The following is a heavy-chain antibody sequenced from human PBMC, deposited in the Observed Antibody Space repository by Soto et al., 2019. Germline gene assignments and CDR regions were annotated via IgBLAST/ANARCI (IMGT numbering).Heavy chain of an antibody. CDR2: IDAANGNT. CDR3: ARWSSMVPFDY. D-gene: IGHD2-2*01. CDR1: GYSFTNYV. Sequence: GASVKVSCKASGYSFTNYVMDWVRQAPGQGLEWMGWIDAANGNTKYSQKFQGRVTITRDTSASTAYMELSSLRSEDTAVYYCARWSSMVPFDYWGQGTLVTVSS. V-gene: IGHV1-3*01. J-gene: IGHJ4*02.